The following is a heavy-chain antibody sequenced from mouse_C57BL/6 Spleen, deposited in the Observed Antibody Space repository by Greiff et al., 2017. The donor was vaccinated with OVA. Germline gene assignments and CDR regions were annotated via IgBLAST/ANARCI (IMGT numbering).Heavy chain of an antibody. CDR2: IHPNSGST. D-gene: IGHD4-1*01. CDR3: ARAGTGYYYAMDY. Sequence: QVQLQQPGAELVKPGASVKLSCKASGYTFTSYWMHWVKQRPGQGLEWIGMIHPNSGSTNYNEKFKSKATLTVDKSSSTAYMQLSSLTSEDSAVYYCARAGTGYYYAMDYWGQGTSVTVSS. CDR1: GYTFTSYW. V-gene: IGHV1-64*01. J-gene: IGHJ4*01.